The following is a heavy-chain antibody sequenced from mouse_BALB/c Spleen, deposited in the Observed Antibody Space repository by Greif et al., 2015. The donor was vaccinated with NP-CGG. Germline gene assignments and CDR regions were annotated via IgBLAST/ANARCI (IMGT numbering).Heavy chain of an antibody. CDR1: GYTFTSYW. D-gene: IGHD2-3*01. J-gene: IGHJ1*01. Sequence: QVQLQQSGPELVRPGASVKMSCKASGYTFTSYWMHWVKQRPGQGLEWIGMIDPSNSETRLNQKFKDKATLNADKSSNTAYMQLSSLTSEDSAVYYCARYDGNRRYWYFDVWGAGTTVTVSS. V-gene: IGHV1S127*01. CDR3: ARYDGNRRYWYFDV. CDR2: IDPSNSET.